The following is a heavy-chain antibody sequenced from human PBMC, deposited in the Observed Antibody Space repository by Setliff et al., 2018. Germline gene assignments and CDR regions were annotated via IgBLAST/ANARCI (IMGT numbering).Heavy chain of an antibody. V-gene: IGHV1-69*13. J-gene: IGHJ6*02. CDR3: ARDLIDPDYGDYLSFYYYCMDV. CDR2: IIPIFGTA. Sequence: SVKVSCKASGGTFSSYAISWVRQAPGQGLEWMGGIIPIFGTANYAQKFQGRVTITADESTSTAYMELSSLRSEDTAVYYCARDLIDPDYGDYLSFYYYCMDVWGQGTTVTVSS. D-gene: IGHD4-17*01. CDR1: GGTFSSYA.